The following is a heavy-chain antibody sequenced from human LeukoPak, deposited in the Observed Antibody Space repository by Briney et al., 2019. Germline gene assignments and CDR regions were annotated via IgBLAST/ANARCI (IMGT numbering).Heavy chain of an antibody. Sequence: GASVKVSCKTSGYSFTGYYIHWVRQAPGQGLEWMGWISPDSGDTSYAQKFQGRVTMTRDTSISTAYMGLSRLTSDDTAVYYCAREDYGDSNNFEYWGQGTLVSVSS. CDR3: AREDYGDSNNFEY. D-gene: IGHD4-17*01. CDR2: ISPDSGDT. CDR1: GYSFTGYY. J-gene: IGHJ4*02. V-gene: IGHV1-2*02.